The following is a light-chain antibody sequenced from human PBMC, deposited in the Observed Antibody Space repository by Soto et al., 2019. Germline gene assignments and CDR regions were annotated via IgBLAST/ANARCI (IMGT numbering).Light chain of an antibody. CDR3: GTWDSSLSAVV. J-gene: IGLJ2*01. V-gene: IGLV1-51*01. CDR1: SSNIGNNY. CDR2: DSN. Sequence: QSVLTQPPSVSVAPGQKVTISCSGSSSNIGNNYVSWYQQLPGTAPKLLIYDSNKRPSGIPDRFSGSKSGTSATLGITGLQTGDEADYYCGTWDSSLSAVVFGGGTKLTVL.